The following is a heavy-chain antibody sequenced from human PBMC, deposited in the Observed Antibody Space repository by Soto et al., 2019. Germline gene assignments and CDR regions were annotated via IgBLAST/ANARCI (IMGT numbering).Heavy chain of an antibody. V-gene: IGHV4-4*07. J-gene: IGHJ4*02. CDR1: GGSLTKYY. D-gene: IGHD3-3*01. CDR3: ARDNNDFWSLYPLAFDY. CDR2: VSTSGNV. Sequence: PSETLSLTCTVSGGSLTKYYWSWIRQPAGKGLEWIGRVSTSGNVVSKASLRSRLTMSVDTSKNQFSLRLTSVTAADTAVYYCARDNNDFWSLYPLAFDYWGQGALVPSPQ.